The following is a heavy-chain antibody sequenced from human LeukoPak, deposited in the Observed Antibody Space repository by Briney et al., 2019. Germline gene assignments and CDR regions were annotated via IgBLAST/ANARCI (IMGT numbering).Heavy chain of an antibody. V-gene: IGHV4-34*01. CDR3: ARDHKFQGAAAYNYFDY. D-gene: IGHD6-13*01. CDR2: INHSGST. CDR1: GGSFSGYY. Sequence: SETLSLTCAVYGGSFSGYYWSWIRQPPGKGLEWIGEINHSGSTNYNPSLKSRVTISVDTSKNQFSLKLSSVTAADTAVYYCARDHKFQGAAAYNYFDYWGQGTLVTVSS. J-gene: IGHJ4*02.